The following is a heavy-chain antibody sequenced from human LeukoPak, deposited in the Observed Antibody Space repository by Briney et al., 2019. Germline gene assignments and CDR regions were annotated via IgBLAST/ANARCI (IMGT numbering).Heavy chain of an antibody. CDR2: INHSGST. V-gene: IGHV4-34*01. CDR1: GGSFSGYY. Sequence: SETLSLTCAVYGGSFSGYYWSWIRQPPGKGLEWIGAINHSGSTNYNPSLKSRVTISVDTSKNQFSLKLSSVTAADTAVYYCARRWGYCSSTSCPGPFDYWGQGTLVTVSS. D-gene: IGHD2-2*01. CDR3: ARRWGYCSSTSCPGPFDY. J-gene: IGHJ4*02.